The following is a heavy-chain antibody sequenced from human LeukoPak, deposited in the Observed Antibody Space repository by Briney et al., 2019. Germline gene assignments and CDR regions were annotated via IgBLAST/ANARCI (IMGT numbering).Heavy chain of an antibody. CDR2: ISSSSSYI. V-gene: IGHV3-21*04. D-gene: IGHD6-19*01. Sequence: GGSLRLSCAASGFTFSSYSMNWVRQAPGKGLEWVSSISSSSSYIYYADSVKGRFTISRDNAKNSLYLQMNSLRAEDTALYYCAKDTGGGSGWFYYYYGMDVWGQGTTVTVSS. CDR3: AKDTGGGSGWFYYYYGMDV. CDR1: GFTFSSYS. J-gene: IGHJ6*02.